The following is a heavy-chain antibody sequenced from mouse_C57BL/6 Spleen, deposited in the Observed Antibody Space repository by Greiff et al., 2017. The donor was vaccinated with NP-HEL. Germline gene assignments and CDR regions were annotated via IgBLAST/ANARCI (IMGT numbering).Heavy chain of an antibody. CDR2: LSDGGSYT. CDR1: GFTFSSYA. CDR3: ARDDYDRGYYFDY. V-gene: IGHV5-4*01. Sequence: EVKLVESGGGLVKPGGSLKLSCAASGFTFSSYAMSWVRQTPEKRLEWVATLSDGGSYTYYPDNVKGRFTISRDNAKNNLYLQMSHLKSEDTAMYYCARDDYDRGYYFDYWGQGTTLTVSS. J-gene: IGHJ2*01. D-gene: IGHD2-4*01.